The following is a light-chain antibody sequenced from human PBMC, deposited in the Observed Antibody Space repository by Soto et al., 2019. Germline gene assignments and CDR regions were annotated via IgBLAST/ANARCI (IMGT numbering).Light chain of an antibody. CDR2: GAS. J-gene: IGKJ1*01. V-gene: IGKV3-20*01. CDR3: QQYKNGWT. Sequence: EIVLTQSPGTLSLSPGERATLSCRASQSASSSYLAWYQQKPGQAPRLLIYGASSRATGIPDRFSGSGSGTDFTLTISSLQSEDFAVYYCQQYKNGWTFGQGAKVDIK. CDR1: QSASSSY.